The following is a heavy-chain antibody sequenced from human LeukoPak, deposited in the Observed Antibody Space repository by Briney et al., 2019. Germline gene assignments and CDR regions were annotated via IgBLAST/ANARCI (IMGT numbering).Heavy chain of an antibody. D-gene: IGHD3-3*01. CDR1: GFTFSSYA. Sequence: GGSLRLSCAASGFTFSSYAMSWVRQAPGKGLEWVSAISGSGGSTYHADSVKGRFTSSRDNSKNTLYLQMNSLRAEDTAVYYCAKGLDFWSGYYLFDYWGQGTLVTVSS. CDR3: AKGLDFWSGYYLFDY. CDR2: ISGSGGST. J-gene: IGHJ4*02. V-gene: IGHV3-23*01.